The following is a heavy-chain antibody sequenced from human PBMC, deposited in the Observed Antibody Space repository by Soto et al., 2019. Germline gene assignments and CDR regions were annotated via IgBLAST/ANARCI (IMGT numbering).Heavy chain of an antibody. CDR3: ARWGYYGSGKEGNWFDP. CDR2: ISSSSSYI. V-gene: IGHV3-21*01. Sequence: GGSLRLSCAASGFTFSSYAMHWVRQAPGKGLEWVSSISSSSSYIYYADSVKGRFTISRDNAKNSLYLQMNSLRAEDTAVYYCARWGYYGSGKEGNWFDPWGQGTLVTVSS. J-gene: IGHJ5*02. CDR1: GFTFSSYA. D-gene: IGHD3-10*01.